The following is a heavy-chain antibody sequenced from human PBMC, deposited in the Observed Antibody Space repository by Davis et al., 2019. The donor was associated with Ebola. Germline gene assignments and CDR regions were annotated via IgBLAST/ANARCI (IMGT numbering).Heavy chain of an antibody. CDR1: GYTFTGYY. Sequence: ASVKVSCKASGYTFTGYYMHWVRQAPGQGLEWMGWINPNSGGTNYAQKFQGRVTMTRDTSISTAYMELSRLRSDDTAVYYCARGRPSMIVVVKSYYYGMDVWGQGTTVTVSS. V-gene: IGHV1-2*02. D-gene: IGHD3-22*01. CDR3: ARGRPSMIVVVKSYYYGMDV. J-gene: IGHJ6*02. CDR2: INPNSGGT.